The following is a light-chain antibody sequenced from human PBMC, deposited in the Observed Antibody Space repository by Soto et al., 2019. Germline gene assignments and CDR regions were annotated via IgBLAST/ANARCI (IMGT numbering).Light chain of an antibody. CDR1: SSDGGAYNR. CDR2: DVT. Sequence: QLVLTQPPSVSGSPGQSVTISCTGTSSDGGAYNRVSWYQQPPGTAPKLIIYDVTNRPSGVPDRFSGSVSGDTASLTISGLQAEDEAQYYCSLFTRSSTVVFGGGTKLTVL. J-gene: IGLJ3*02. CDR3: SLFTRSSTVV. V-gene: IGLV2-18*01.